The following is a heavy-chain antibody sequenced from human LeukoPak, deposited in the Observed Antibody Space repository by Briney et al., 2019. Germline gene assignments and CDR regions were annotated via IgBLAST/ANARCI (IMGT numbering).Heavy chain of an antibody. Sequence: ASVKVSCKASGYTFTGYYMHWVRQAPGQGLEWMGWINPNSGGTNYAQKFQGWVTMTRDTSISTAYMELSRLRSDDTAVHYCARGGHIITMVRGVITPSDYWGQGTLVTVSS. J-gene: IGHJ4*02. CDR1: GYTFTGYY. V-gene: IGHV1-2*04. D-gene: IGHD3-10*01. CDR3: ARGGHIITMVRGVITPSDY. CDR2: INPNSGGT.